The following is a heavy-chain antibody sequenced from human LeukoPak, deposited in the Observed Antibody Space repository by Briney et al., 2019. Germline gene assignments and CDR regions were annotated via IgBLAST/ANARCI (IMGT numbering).Heavy chain of an antibody. Sequence: GGSLRLSCAASGFTFSSYSMNWVRQAPGKGLEWVSSISSSSSYIYYADSVKGRFTISRDNAMNSLYLQMNSLRAEDTAVYYCARVSGMVAASVSDYWGQGTLVTVSS. J-gene: IGHJ4*02. CDR3: ARVSGMVAASVSDY. D-gene: IGHD2-15*01. CDR2: ISSSSSYI. V-gene: IGHV3-21*01. CDR1: GFTFSSYS.